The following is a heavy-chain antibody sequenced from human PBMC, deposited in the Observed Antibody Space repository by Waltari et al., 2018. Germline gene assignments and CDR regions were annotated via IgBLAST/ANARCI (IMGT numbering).Heavy chain of an antibody. D-gene: IGHD3-10*01. V-gene: IGHV1-2*02. CDR2: VNPNSGGT. J-gene: IGHJ4*01. Sequence: QVQLVQSGPEVQKPGASVKVSCKTSGYGFSTYYIHGVRQAPGQGLEWMGWVNPNSGGTNYAQKFQGRVTMTRDTSITTVYMELSRLRSDDTAILYCARQYFYGSRGDEYYFDSWGQGTLLTVSS. CDR3: ARQYFYGSRGDEYYFDS. CDR1: GYGFSTYY.